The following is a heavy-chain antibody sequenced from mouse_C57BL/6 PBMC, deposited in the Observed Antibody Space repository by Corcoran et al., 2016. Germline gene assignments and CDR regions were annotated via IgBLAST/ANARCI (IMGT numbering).Heavy chain of an antibody. CDR1: GYTFTDYY. D-gene: IGHD1-1*01. Sequence: EVQLQQSGPELVKPGAPVKISCKASGYTFTDYYMNWVKQSHGKSLEWIGDINPNNGGTRYNQKSKGKATLTVDKSSSTAYMELRSLTSEDSAVYYCARTITTGAMDYWGQGTSVTVSS. CDR3: ARTITTGAMDY. J-gene: IGHJ4*01. V-gene: IGHV1-26*01. CDR2: INPNNGGT.